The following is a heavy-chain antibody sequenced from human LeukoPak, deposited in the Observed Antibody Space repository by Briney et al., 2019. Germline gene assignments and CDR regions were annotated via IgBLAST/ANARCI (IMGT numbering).Heavy chain of an antibody. D-gene: IGHD2-15*01. J-gene: IGHJ5*02. CDR2: IYYSGST. Sequence: PSETLSLTCTVSGGSISSSSYYWGWIRQPPGKGLEWIGSIYYSGSTYYNPSLKSRVTISVDTSKNRFSLKLSSVTAADTAVYYCARDYCSGGSCYLKWFDPWGQGTLVTVSS. CDR3: ARDYCSGGSCYLKWFDP. V-gene: IGHV4-39*07. CDR1: GGSISSSSYY.